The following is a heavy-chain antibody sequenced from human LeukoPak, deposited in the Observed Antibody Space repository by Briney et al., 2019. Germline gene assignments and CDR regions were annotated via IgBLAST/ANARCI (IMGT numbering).Heavy chain of an antibody. CDR3: ARDGGMLYFVC. CDR1: GGSFTGYY. Sequence: SETLSLTCAVYGGSFTGYYWSWIRQPPGKGLEWIGEINHSGSTNYNPSLKSRVTISVDTSKNQFSLKLSSVTAADTAVYYCARDGGMLYFVCRGQGTLVTVSS. J-gene: IGHJ4*02. CDR2: INHSGST. D-gene: IGHD2-8*01. V-gene: IGHV4-34*01.